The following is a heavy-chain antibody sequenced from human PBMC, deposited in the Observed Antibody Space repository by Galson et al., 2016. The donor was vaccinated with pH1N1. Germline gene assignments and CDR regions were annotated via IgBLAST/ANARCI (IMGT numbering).Heavy chain of an antibody. CDR1: GGSFRGYY. J-gene: IGHJ3*01. V-gene: IGHV4-34*01. CDR2: INHGGST. D-gene: IGHD6-19*01. CDR3: ARHSTSGFPTIEVAARRRPFDV. Sequence: SETLSLPCAVYGGSFRGYYWSWIRQSPEKGLEWIGEINHGGSTNYNPSLEGRVALSLDTSKNQFSLRLMAVTAADTAVYFCARHSTSGFPTIEVAARRRPFDVWGQGTLVTVSS.